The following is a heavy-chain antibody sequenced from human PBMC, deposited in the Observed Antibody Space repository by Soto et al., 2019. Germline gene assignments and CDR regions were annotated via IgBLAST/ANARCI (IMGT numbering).Heavy chain of an antibody. CDR1: GYTFTSYA. CDR3: AREGYDFHYYYYYMDV. V-gene: IGHV1-3*01. J-gene: IGHJ6*03. D-gene: IGHD5-12*01. CDR2: INAGNGNT. Sequence: VASVKVSCKASGYTFTSYAMHWLRQAPGQRLEWMGWINAGNGNTKYSQKFQGRVTITRDTSASTAYMELSSLRSEDTAVYYCAREGYDFHYYYYYMDVWGKGTTVTVSS.